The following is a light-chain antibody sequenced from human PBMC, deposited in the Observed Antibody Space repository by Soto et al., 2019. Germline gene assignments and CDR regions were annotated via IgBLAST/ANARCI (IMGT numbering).Light chain of an antibody. J-gene: IGLJ3*02. Sequence: QSALTQPRSVSGSPGQSVTISCTGTSSDVGGYNYVSWYQQHPGKAPKLMIYDVSKWPSGVPDRFSGSKSGNTASLTISGLQVEDEADYYCCSYPGKSLWVFGGGTKLTVL. CDR1: SSDVGGYNY. CDR3: CSYPGKSLWV. V-gene: IGLV2-11*01. CDR2: DVS.